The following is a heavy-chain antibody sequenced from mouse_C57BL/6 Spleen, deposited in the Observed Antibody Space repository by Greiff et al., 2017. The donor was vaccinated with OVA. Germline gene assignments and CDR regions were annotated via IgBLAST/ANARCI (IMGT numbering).Heavy chain of an antibody. Sequence: EVQLKESGPELVQPGDSVKISCKASGYSFTGYFMNWVMQSHGKSLEWIGRINPYNGDTFYNQKFKGKATLTVDKSSSTAHMELRSLTSEDSAVYYCARTSGSYAMDYWGQGTSVTVSS. V-gene: IGHV1-20*01. CDR3: ARTSGSYAMDY. CDR1: GYSFTGYF. J-gene: IGHJ4*01. CDR2: INPYNGDT.